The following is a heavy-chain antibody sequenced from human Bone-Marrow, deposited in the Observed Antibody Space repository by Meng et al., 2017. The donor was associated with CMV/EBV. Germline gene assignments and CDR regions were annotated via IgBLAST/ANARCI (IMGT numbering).Heavy chain of an antibody. CDR1: GGSISSSSYY. CDR3: ARDLLYSGADY. CDR2: IYYSGST. V-gene: IGHV4-39*07. D-gene: IGHD6-19*01. Sequence: SETLSLTCTVSGGSISSSSYYWGWIRQPPGKGLEWIGSIYYSGSTYYNPSLKSRVTISVDTSKNQFSLKLSSVTAADTAVYYCARDLLYSGADYCGQGTLVTVSS. J-gene: IGHJ4*02.